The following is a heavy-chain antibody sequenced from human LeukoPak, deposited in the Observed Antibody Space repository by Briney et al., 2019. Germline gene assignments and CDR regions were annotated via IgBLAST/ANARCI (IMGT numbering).Heavy chain of an antibody. D-gene: IGHD2-15*01. J-gene: IGHJ6*02. CDR3: AREWSWSVVAATGTGYYGMDV. Sequence: ASVKVSCKASGYTFTSYYMHWVRQAPGQGLEWMGIINPSGGSTSYAQKFQGRVTMTRDTSTSTVYMELSSLRSEDTAVYYCAREWSWSVVAATGTGYYGMDVWGQGTTVTVSS. CDR1: GYTFTSYY. V-gene: IGHV1-46*01. CDR2: INPSGGST.